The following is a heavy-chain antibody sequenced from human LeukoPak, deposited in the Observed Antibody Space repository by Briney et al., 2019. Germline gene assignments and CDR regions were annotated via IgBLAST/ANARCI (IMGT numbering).Heavy chain of an antibody. CDR1: GYSFTGSY. CDR2: INPNRGDT. Sequence: ASVKVSCKTSGYSFTGSYINWVRQAPGQGLEWMGWINPNRGDTNYAQKFQGRVTMSRDTYLSTAYMDLSRLTSDDKAVYFCVRSAPSSLLDYWGQGTLVTVSS. D-gene: IGHD6-6*01. J-gene: IGHJ4*02. V-gene: IGHV1-2*02. CDR3: VRSAPSSLLDY.